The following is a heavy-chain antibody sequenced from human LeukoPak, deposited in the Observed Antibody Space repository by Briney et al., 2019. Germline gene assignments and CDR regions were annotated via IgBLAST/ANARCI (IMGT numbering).Heavy chain of an antibody. CDR1: GVSISTSTYY. Sequence: PSETLSLTCTVSGVSISTSTYYWAWIRQPPGKGLEWIGSMFYRGSTYYNPSLKSRVTISVDTSKNQFSLKLSSVTAADTAVYYCAGENTFGGVIVLPSSFDYWGQGTLVTVSS. V-gene: IGHV4-39*07. D-gene: IGHD3-16*02. CDR2: MFYRGST. CDR3: AGENTFGGVIVLPSSFDY. J-gene: IGHJ4*02.